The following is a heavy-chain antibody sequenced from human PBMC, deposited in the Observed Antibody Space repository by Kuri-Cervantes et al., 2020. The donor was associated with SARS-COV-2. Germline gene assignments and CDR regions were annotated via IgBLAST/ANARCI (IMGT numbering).Heavy chain of an antibody. D-gene: IGHD3-10*02. CDR3: ARLESTTMYPDYFDY. CDR1: GYTFTSFG. CDR2: ITPYNGNT. Sequence: ASVKVSCKASGYTFTSFGTSWVRQAPGQGLEWMGWITPYNGNTNYAQKFQGRVTMTRNTSISTAYMELSSLRSEDTAVYYCARLESTTMYPDYFDYWGLGTLVTVSS. V-gene: IGHV1-8*01. J-gene: IGHJ4*02.